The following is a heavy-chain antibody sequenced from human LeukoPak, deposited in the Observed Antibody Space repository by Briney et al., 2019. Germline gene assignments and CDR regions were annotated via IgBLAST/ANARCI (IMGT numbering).Heavy chain of an antibody. V-gene: IGHV1-18*01. J-gene: IGHJ3*02. CDR2: ISAYNGNT. CDR1: SYTFITHG. D-gene: IGHD1-7*01. CDR3: ARDFFGTGTTSGAFDI. Sequence: ASVKVSCKASSYTFITHGISWVRQAPGQGLGWMGWISAYNGNTNYAQKFQGRVTMTTATSTTTTYMELRSLRSDDTAVYYCARDFFGTGTTSGAFDIWGQGTMVTVSS.